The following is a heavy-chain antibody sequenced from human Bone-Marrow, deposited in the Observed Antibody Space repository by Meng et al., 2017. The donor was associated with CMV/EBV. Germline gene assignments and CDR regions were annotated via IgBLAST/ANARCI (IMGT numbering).Heavy chain of an antibody. CDR1: GYSISSGYY. Sequence: SDTLSLTCTVSGYSISSGYYWGWIRQPPGKGLEWIGSIYHSGSTYYNPSLKSRVTISVDTSKNQFSLKLSSVTAADTAVYYCARDSGWLVGGEYNWFDPWGQGTLVTVSS. V-gene: IGHV4-38-2*02. D-gene: IGHD6-19*01. J-gene: IGHJ5*02. CDR2: IYHSGST. CDR3: ARDSGWLVGGEYNWFDP.